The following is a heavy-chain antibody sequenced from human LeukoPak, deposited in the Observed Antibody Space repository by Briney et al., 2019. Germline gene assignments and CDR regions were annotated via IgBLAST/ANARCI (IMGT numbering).Heavy chain of an antibody. D-gene: IGHD3-10*01. V-gene: IGHV1-18*01. CDR2: ISAYNGNT. CDR1: GYTFTSYG. J-gene: IGHJ4*02. Sequence: VASVKVSCKASGYTFTSYGISWVRQAPGQGLEWMGWISAYNGNTNYAQKLQGRVTMTTDTSTSTAYMELRSLRSDDTAVYYCARALYGSGSYYHFDYWGQGTLVTVSS. CDR3: ARALYGSGSYYHFDY.